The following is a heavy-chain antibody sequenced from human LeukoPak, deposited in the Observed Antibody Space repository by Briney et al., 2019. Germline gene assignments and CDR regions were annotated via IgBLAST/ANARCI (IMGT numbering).Heavy chain of an antibody. CDR1: GFTFSSYE. D-gene: IGHD3-22*01. Sequence: GGSLRLSCAASGFTFSSYEMNWVRQAPGKGLEWVANIKKDGGEKYYVDSVKGRFTISRDNAKNSLYLQMNSLRAEDTAVYYCARDLYRIVVVPHYFDYWGQGTLVTVSS. J-gene: IGHJ4*02. CDR2: IKKDGGEK. V-gene: IGHV3-7*01. CDR3: ARDLYRIVVVPHYFDY.